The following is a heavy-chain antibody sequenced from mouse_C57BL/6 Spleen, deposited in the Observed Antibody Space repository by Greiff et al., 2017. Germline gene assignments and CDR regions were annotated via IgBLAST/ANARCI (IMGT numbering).Heavy chain of an antibody. D-gene: IGHD4-1*01. CDR2: IAPSDSYT. Sequence: VQLQQPGAELVMPGASVKLSCKASGYTFTSYWMHWVKQRPGKGLEWIGEIAPSDSYTNYNQKFKGKSTLTVDKSSSTAYMQLSNLTSDDSAVYYCAREAGMGSYLDYWGQGTTLTVSS. CDR1: GYTFTSYW. V-gene: IGHV1-69*01. CDR3: AREAGMGSYLDY. J-gene: IGHJ2*01.